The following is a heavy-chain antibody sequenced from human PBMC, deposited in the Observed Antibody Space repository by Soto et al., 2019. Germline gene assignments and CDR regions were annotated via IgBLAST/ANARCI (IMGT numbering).Heavy chain of an antibody. J-gene: IGHJ4*02. CDR2: IFSNDEQ. CDR3: ALTKYSGRYGYSF. D-gene: IGHD5-18*01. CDR1: GFSLSNPRMG. Sequence: QVTLKESGPALVKPTETLTLTCTVSGFSLSNPRMGVSWIRQPPGKALEWLAHIFSNDEQSYNTSLKSRLTISKDISKSQVALTMTNMDPVDTATYFCALTKYSGRYGYSFWGQGILVTVSS. V-gene: IGHV2-26*01.